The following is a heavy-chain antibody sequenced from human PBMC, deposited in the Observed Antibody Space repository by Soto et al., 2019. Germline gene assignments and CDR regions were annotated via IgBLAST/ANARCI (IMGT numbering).Heavy chain of an antibody. Sequence: ETLSLPWAGSFFFISSVNYWGWIRKPPGRGLEWIGSIFHGGNTYYNPSLKSRVTISVDMSKNQFSLKLNSVTAADTAVYYCARARWYDAFDVWGQGTVVTV. CDR2: IFHGGNT. J-gene: IGHJ3*01. V-gene: IGHV4-38-2*01. CDR3: ARARWYDAFDV. D-gene: IGHD2-15*01. CDR1: FFFISSVNY.